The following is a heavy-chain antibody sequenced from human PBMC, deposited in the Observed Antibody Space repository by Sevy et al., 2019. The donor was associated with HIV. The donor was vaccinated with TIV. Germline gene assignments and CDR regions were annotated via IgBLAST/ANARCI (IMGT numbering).Heavy chain of an antibody. J-gene: IGHJ5*02. CDR2: IYYSGST. Sequence: SETLSLTCTVSGGSISSGDYYWSWIRQPPGKGLEWIGYIYYSGSTYYNPSLKSRVTISVDTSKNQFSLKLSSVTAADTAVYYGARGIAAAGTGLSVDWFDPWGQGTLVTVSS. CDR3: ARGIAAAGTGLSVDWFDP. V-gene: IGHV4-30-4*01. CDR1: GGSISSGDYY. D-gene: IGHD6-13*01.